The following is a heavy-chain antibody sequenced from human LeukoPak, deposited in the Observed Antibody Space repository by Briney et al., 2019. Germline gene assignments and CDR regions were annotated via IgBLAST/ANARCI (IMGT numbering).Heavy chain of an antibody. Sequence: GGSLGLSCATSGFTFTTYWMSWVRQAPGKGLEWVANIRQDGITKYYVDSVKGRFTVSRDNGIYSLFLQMNSLRAEDTAVYYCARGDGSSSGLYFDSWGRGTLVTVSS. CDR3: ARGDGSSSGLYFDS. D-gene: IGHD6-6*01. CDR2: IRQDGITK. V-gene: IGHV3-7*01. CDR1: GFTFTTYW. J-gene: IGHJ4*02.